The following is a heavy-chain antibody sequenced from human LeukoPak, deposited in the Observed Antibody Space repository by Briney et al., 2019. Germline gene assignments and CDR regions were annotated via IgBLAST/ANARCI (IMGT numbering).Heavy chain of an antibody. Sequence: GRSLRLSCAASGFTVSTKYMSWVRQAPGEGLEWVSTIYTSGDTYYAASVKGRFTISRDDSKNTLYLQVNSLRAEDTAVYYCARGLYTTRHLNHFDYWGQGTLVTVSS. J-gene: IGHJ4*02. CDR2: IYTSGDT. D-gene: IGHD2-2*02. CDR3: ARGLYTTRHLNHFDY. CDR1: GFTVSTKY. V-gene: IGHV3-53*01.